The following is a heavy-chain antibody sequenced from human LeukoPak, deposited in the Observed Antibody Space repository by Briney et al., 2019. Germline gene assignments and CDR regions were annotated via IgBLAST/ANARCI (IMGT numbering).Heavy chain of an antibody. CDR2: IYYSGST. V-gene: IGHV4-59*01. J-gene: IGHJ4*02. CDR3: ARFTYYDFWSGYSNQGFDY. CDR1: GGSISSYY. Sequence: SETLSLTCTVSGGSISSYYWSWIRQPPGKGLEWIGYIYYSGSTNYIPSLKSRVTISVDTSKNQFSLKLSSVTAADTAVYYCARFTYYDFWSGYSNQGFDYWGQGTLVTVSS. D-gene: IGHD3-3*01.